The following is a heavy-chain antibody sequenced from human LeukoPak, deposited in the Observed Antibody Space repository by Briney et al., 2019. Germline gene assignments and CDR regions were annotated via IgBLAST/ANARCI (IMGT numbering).Heavy chain of an antibody. V-gene: IGHV4-34*01. CDR1: GGSFSGYY. CDR2: INHSGST. J-gene: IGHJ5*02. Sequence: SETLSLTCAVYGGSFSGYYWSWIRQPPGKGLEWIGEINHSGSTNYNPSLKSRVTISVDTSKNQFSLKLSSVTAADTAVYYCAATVIAARSPNWFDPWGQGTLVTVSS. D-gene: IGHD2-15*01. CDR3: AATVIAARSPNWFDP.